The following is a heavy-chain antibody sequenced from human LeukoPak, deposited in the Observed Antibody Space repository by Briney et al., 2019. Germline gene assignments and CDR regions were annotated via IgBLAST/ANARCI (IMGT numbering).Heavy chain of an antibody. V-gene: IGHV4-59*12. CDR2: MFYSGST. J-gene: IGHJ4*02. CDR1: GVPISSSY. D-gene: IGHD2-21*02. CDR3: ARDRWRAGDFHFDY. Sequence: SETLSLTCTVSGVPISSSYWSWIRQPPGKGLEWIGYMFYSGSTNYNPSLKSRVTISVDTSKNQFSLKLSSVTAADTAVYYCARDRWRAGDFHFDYWGQGTLVTVSS.